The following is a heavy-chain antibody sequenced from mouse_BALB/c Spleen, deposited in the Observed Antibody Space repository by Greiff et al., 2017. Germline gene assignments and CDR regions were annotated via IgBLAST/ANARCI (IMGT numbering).Heavy chain of an antibody. CDR2: IYPSDSYT. CDR1: GYTFTSYW. CDR3: TRRTHYYAMDY. V-gene: IGHV1-69*02. Sequence: AQLQQPGAELVRPGASVKLSCKASGYTFTSYWINWVKQRPGQGLEWIGNIYPSDSYTNYNQKFKDKATLTVDKSSSTAYMQLSSPTSEDSAVYYCTRRTHYYAMDYWGQGTSVTVSS. J-gene: IGHJ4*01.